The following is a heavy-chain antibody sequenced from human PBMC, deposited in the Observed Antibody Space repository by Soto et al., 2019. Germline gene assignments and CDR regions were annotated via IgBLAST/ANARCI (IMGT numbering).Heavy chain of an antibody. CDR2: IYYSGST. V-gene: IGHV4-59*01. CDR3: AKSKGGWVPDF. Sequence: PSETLSLTCTVSGGSISSYYWSWIRQPPGKGLEWIGYIYYSGSTNYNPSLKSRVTISVDTSKNQFSLKLSSVTSEDTAVYYCAKSKGGWVPDFWGPGTLVTVSS. J-gene: IGHJ4*02. D-gene: IGHD6-19*01. CDR1: GGSISSYY.